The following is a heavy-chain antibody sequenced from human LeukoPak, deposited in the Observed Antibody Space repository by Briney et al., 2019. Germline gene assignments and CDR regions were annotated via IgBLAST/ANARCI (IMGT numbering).Heavy chain of an antibody. V-gene: IGHV3-21*01. CDR2: ISSSSSYI. Sequence: GGSLRLSCAASGFTFRSYNMNWVRQAPGKRPEWVSSISSSSSYIYYADSVKGRFTISRDNAKNSLYLQMNSLRAEDTALYYCARGASRADYWGQGTLVSVSS. CDR1: GFTFRSYN. J-gene: IGHJ4*02. CDR3: ARGASRADY.